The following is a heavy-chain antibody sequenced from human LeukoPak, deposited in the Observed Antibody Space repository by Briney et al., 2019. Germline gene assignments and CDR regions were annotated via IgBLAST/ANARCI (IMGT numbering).Heavy chain of an antibody. Sequence: GGSLRLSCAASGFTVSSNYMSWVRQAPGKGLEWVSVIYSGGSTYYADSVKGRFTISRDNAKNSLYLEMNSLRAEDTAVYYCGRVYGDYVGSQFWGQGTLVTVSS. CDR2: IYSGGST. CDR3: GRVYGDYVGSQF. D-gene: IGHD4-17*01. J-gene: IGHJ4*02. CDR1: GFTVSSNY. V-gene: IGHV3-53*01.